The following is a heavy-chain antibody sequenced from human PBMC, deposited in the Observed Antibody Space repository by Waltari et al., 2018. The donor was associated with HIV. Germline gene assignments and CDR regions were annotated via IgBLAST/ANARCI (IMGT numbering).Heavy chain of an antibody. CDR2: IYSSGSV. J-gene: IGHJ4*01. CDR1: GGSIRRGSFS. D-gene: IGHD3-3*02. CDR3: ARLSGSKGFDY. V-gene: IGHV4-61*02. Sequence: QVQLQESGPGLLKPSQTLSRTCTVSGGSIRRGSFSWSWIRQSAGKTLEWIGRIYSSGSVNYNSSVESRVTISRDTSKNQFSLLLTSVTAADSAIYYCARLSGSKGFDYWGQGTLVTVSS.